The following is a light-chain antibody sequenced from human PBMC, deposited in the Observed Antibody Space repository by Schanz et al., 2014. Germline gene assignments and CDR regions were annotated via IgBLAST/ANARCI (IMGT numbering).Light chain of an antibody. V-gene: IGLV2-8*01. CDR3: NSYAGSNNWV. CDR1: SSDVGGYNS. J-gene: IGLJ3*02. Sequence: QSALTQPPSASGSPGQSVTISCTGTSSDVGGYNSVSWFQQHPGRAPTLMIYDVSKRPSGVPDRFSGSKSGNTASLTVSGLQAEDEADYYCNSYAGSNNWVFGGGTKLTVL. CDR2: DVS.